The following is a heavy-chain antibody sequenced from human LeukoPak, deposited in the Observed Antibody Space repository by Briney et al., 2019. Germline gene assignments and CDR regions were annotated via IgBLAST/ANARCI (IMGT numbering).Heavy chain of an antibody. CDR3: ARAPRCSGGSCYWFDP. Sequence: ASVKVCCKASGYTFTGYYMHWVRLAPGQGLEWMGRINPNSGGANYAQKFQGRVTMTRDTSISTAYMELSRLRSDDTAVYYCARAPRCSGGSCYWFDPWGQGTLVTVSS. CDR2: INPNSGGA. CDR1: GYTFTGYY. V-gene: IGHV1-2*06. J-gene: IGHJ5*02. D-gene: IGHD2-15*01.